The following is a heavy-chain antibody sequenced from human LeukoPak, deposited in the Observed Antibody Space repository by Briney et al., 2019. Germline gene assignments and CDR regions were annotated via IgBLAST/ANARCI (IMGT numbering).Heavy chain of an antibody. CDR3: AADPTYYDFWSGQNWFDP. Sequence: GTSVKVSCKASGFTFTSSAVLWVRQARGQRLEWIGWIVVGSGNTNYAQKFQERVTITRDMSTSTAYMELSSLRSDDTAVYYCAADPTYYDFWSGQNWFDPWGQGTLVTVSS. CDR2: IVVGSGNT. J-gene: IGHJ5*02. V-gene: IGHV1-58*01. CDR1: GFTFTSSA. D-gene: IGHD3-3*01.